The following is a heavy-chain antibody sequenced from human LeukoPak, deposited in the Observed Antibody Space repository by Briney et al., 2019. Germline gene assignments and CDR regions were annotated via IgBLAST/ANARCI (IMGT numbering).Heavy chain of an antibody. Sequence: SETLSLTCAVYGESFSGYYWSWIRQPPGKGLEWIGEINHSGSTNYNPSLKSRVTISVDTSKNQFSLKLSSVTAADTAVYYCARVGYYDFWSGYYSAFDYWGQGTLVTVSS. D-gene: IGHD3-3*01. CDR2: INHSGST. V-gene: IGHV4-34*01. CDR3: ARVGYYDFWSGYYSAFDY. J-gene: IGHJ4*02. CDR1: GESFSGYY.